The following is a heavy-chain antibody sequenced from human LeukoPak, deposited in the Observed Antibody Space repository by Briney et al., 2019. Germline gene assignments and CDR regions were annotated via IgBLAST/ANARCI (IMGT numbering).Heavy chain of an antibody. V-gene: IGHV3-21*01. Sequence: GGSLRLSCAASGFTFSSYSMNWVRQAPGKGLEWVSSISSSSSYIYYADSVKGRFTISRDNAKNSLYLQMNSLRAEDTAVYYCARGGGYYDFWSGYFSPFDYWGQGILVTVSS. D-gene: IGHD3-3*01. CDR1: GFTFSSYS. CDR3: ARGGGYYDFWSGYFSPFDY. CDR2: ISSSSSYI. J-gene: IGHJ4*02.